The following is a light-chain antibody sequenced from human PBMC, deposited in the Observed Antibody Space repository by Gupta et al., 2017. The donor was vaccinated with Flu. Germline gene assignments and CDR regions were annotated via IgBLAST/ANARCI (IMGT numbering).Light chain of an antibody. V-gene: IGKV2-28*01. CDR2: LGS. Sequence: DIVMTQSPLSLPVTPGEPASISCMSSQSPLHSNGYNYLDWYLQKPGQSPQLLIYLGSNRASGVPDRFSGSGSGTDFTLKISRVEAEDVGVYYCMQALQTPLTFGGGTKVEIK. CDR1: QSPLHSNGYNY. J-gene: IGKJ4*01. CDR3: MQALQTPLT.